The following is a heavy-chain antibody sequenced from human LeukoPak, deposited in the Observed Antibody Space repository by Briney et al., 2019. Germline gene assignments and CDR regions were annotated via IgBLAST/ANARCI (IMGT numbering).Heavy chain of an antibody. V-gene: IGHV1-24*01. CDR3: ARDYDSTPYDY. CDR1: GYTLTELS. CDR2: FDPEDGET. D-gene: IGHD3-22*01. Sequence: GASVKVSCKGSGYTLTELSMHWVRQAPGKGLEWMGGFDPEDGETIYAQKFQGRVTITRDTSASTAYMELSSLRSEDTAVYYCARDYDSTPYDYWGQGTLVTVSS. J-gene: IGHJ4*02.